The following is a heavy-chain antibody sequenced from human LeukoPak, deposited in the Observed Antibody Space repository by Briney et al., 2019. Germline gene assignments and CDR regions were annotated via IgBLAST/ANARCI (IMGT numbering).Heavy chain of an antibody. Sequence: GGSLRLSCAASGFTFSSYAMSWVGQAPGKGLDWVSGISGSGGSTYYADSVKGRFTISRDNSKKTLHLQMNSLRAEDTAVYYCAKHDGNIPYYYYYMDVWGKGTTVTVSS. D-gene: IGHD4-23*01. CDR1: GFTFSSYA. V-gene: IGHV3-23*01. J-gene: IGHJ6*03. CDR2: ISGSGGST. CDR3: AKHDGNIPYYYYYMDV.